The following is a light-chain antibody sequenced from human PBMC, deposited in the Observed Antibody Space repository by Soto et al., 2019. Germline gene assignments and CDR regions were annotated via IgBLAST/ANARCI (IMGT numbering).Light chain of an antibody. CDR2: DAS. CDR3: QQYGDWPGP. J-gene: IGKJ2*01. CDR1: QSVGSK. V-gene: IGKV3D-15*01. Sequence: IGMSQSAPALSVSTGERATLSCRASQSVGSKLAWYQQRPGQAPRLLIYDASNRATGIPARFSGSGSGTEFSLTISSLQSEDFAVYSCQQYGDWPGPFG.